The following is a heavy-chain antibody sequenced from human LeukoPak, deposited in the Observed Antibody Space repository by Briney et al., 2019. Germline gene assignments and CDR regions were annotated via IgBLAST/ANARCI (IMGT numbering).Heavy chain of an antibody. CDR2: INHSGST. CDR3: ARDILATSIAAPYY. V-gene: IGHV4-38-2*02. CDR1: GYSISSGYY. D-gene: IGHD6-13*01. Sequence: SETLSLTCTVSGYSISSGYYWGWIRQPPGKGLEWIGEINHSGSTNYNPSLKSRVTISVDTSKNQFSLRLSSVNAADTAVYYCARDILATSIAAPYYWGQGTLVTVSS. J-gene: IGHJ4*02.